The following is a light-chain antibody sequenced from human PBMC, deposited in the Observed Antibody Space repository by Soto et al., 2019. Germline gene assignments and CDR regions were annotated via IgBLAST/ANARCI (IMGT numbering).Light chain of an antibody. CDR1: SSNIGSNS. Sequence: QSVLTQPPSASGTPGQTVTISCSGSSSNIGSNSVNWYQQLPGAAPSLLIYSDDQRPSGVPDRFSGSKSGTSASLAISGLQAEDEADYYCYSYAGTYTWVFGGGTKLTVL. CDR2: SDD. J-gene: IGLJ3*02. CDR3: YSYAGTYTWV. V-gene: IGLV1-44*01.